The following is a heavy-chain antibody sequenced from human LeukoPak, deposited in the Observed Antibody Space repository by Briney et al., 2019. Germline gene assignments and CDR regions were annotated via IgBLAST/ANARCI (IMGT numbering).Heavy chain of an antibody. Sequence: GGSLRLSCAASGNYWMHWVRQVPGKGLVWVSHINSDGSWTSYADSVKGRFTISKDNAKNTVYLQMNSLRAEDTAVYYCVSFHGAIWGRGTLVTVSS. CDR3: VSFHGAI. D-gene: IGHD1-26*01. V-gene: IGHV3-74*01. J-gene: IGHJ4*02. CDR2: INSDGSWT. CDR1: GNYW.